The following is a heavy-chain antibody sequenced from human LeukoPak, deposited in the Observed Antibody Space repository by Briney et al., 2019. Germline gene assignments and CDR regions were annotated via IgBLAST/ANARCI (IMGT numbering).Heavy chain of an antibody. J-gene: IGHJ4*02. D-gene: IGHD2-2*01. CDR2: IYHSGST. CDR3: ARDTRYCSSTSCYVGDY. CDR1: GGSISSSNW. V-gene: IGHV4-4*02. Sequence: PSETLSLTCAVSGGSISSSNWWSWVRQPPGKGLEWIGEIYHSGSTNYNPSLKSRVTISVDKSKNQLSLKLSSVTAADTAVYYCARDTRYCSSTSCYVGDYWGQGTLVTVSS.